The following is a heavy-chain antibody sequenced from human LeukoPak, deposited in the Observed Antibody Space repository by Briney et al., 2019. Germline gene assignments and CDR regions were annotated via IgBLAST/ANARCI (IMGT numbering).Heavy chain of an antibody. CDR2: ISYSGST. CDR3: ARFLWFGGPFDP. Sequence: SETLSLTCTASGGSFSSDSHYWNWIRQPPGKGLEWIGCISYSGSTNYKSSLKSRVTISVDTSKNQFSLKVRSVTAADTAVYYCARFLWFGGPFDPWGQGTLVTVSS. D-gene: IGHD3-10*01. CDR1: GGSFSSDSHY. J-gene: IGHJ5*02. V-gene: IGHV4-61*01.